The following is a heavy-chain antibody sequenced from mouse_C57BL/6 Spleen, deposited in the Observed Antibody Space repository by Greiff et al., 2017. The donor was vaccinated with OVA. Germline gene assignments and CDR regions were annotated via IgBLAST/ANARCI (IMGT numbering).Heavy chain of an antibody. Sequence: QVQLQQPGAELVRPGSSVKLSCKASGYTFTSYWMDWVKQRPGQGLEWIGNIYPSDSETHYNQKFKDKATLTVDKSSSTAYMQLSSLTSEDSAVYYCARSRYYGSSYDFDYWGQGTTLTVSS. V-gene: IGHV1-61*01. J-gene: IGHJ2*01. CDR2: IYPSDSET. CDR1: GYTFTSYW. CDR3: ARSRYYGSSYDFDY. D-gene: IGHD1-1*01.